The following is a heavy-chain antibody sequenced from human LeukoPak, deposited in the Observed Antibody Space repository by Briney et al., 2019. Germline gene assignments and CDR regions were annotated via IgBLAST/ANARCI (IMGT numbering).Heavy chain of an antibody. CDR3: VRDRPHNWFDP. Sequence: GGSLRLSCAASGFTIRGFWMHWVRQTPGEGLMWVSRIDNDGDSPTYADSVKGRFTTSRDNAKNTVYLQMNSLIAEDTGVYYCVRDRPHNWFDPWGHGTLVIVSS. V-gene: IGHV3-74*01. J-gene: IGHJ5*02. CDR1: GFTIRGFW. CDR2: IDNDGDSP.